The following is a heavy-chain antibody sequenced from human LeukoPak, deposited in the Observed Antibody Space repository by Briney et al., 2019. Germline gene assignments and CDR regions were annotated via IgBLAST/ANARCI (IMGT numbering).Heavy chain of an antibody. CDR1: GRSISSYH. Sequence: SETLSLTCTVSGRSISSYHWSWIRQPPGKGLEWIAYIYYSGSTNYNPSLKSRVTISVDTSENQFSLNLSSVTAADTAVYYCARAVVGGSYSHFDYWGQGTLVTVSS. CDR3: ARAVVGGSYSHFDY. D-gene: IGHD1-26*01. J-gene: IGHJ4*02. CDR2: IYYSGST. V-gene: IGHV4-59*01.